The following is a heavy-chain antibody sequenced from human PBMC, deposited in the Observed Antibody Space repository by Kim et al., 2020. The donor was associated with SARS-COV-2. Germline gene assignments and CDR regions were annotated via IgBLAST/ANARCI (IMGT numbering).Heavy chain of an antibody. J-gene: IGHJ4*02. CDR1: GFAFSTYW. Sequence: RGSLRLSCAASGFAFSTYWMTWVRQAPGKGLEWVASIKQDGGEKYYVDSVKGRFTISRDNAKNSVYLQMSSLRAEDTAVYYCARGSWGGDHWGQGTLVTVSS. CDR3: ARGSWGGDH. CDR2: IKQDGGEK. V-gene: IGHV3-7*01. D-gene: IGHD3-16*01.